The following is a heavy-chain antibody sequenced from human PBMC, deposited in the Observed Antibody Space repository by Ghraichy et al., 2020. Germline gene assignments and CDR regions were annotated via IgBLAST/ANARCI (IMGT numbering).Heavy chain of an antibody. J-gene: IGHJ4*02. CDR1: GFTFSSYG. CDR2: IWYDGSNK. D-gene: IGHD2-21*02. CDR3: AKAYCGGDCPSSEYYFDY. Sequence: GGSLRLYCAASGFTFSSYGMHWVRQAPGKGLEWVAVIWYDGSNKYYADSVKGRFTISRDNSKNTLYLQMNSLRAEDTAVYYCAKAYCGGDCPSSEYYFDYWGQGTLVTVSS. V-gene: IGHV3-33*06.